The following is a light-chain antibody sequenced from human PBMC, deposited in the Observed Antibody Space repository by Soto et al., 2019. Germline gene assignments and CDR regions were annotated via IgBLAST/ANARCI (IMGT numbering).Light chain of an antibody. V-gene: IGKV3-20*01. CDR3: QQYGLPPHS. CDR1: QTINNNY. CDR2: AAS. J-gene: IGKJ2*01. Sequence: EIVLTQSPGTLSLSPGERATLSCRASQTINNNYLAWYQQKPGQTPRLLVNAASNRATGIPDRFSGGGSGTDFTLTNVSLEPEDFAVYYCQQYGLPPHSFGQGTRVEIK.